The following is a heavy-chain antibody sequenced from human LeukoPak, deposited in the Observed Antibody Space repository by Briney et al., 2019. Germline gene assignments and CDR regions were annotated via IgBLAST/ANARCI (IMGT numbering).Heavy chain of an antibody. D-gene: IGHD3-3*01. CDR1: GFTFSDYY. CDR2: ISSSGSTI. Sequence: GGSLRLSCAGSGFTFSDYYMSWIRQAPGKGLEWVSYISSSGSTIYYADSVKGRFAISRDNAKNSLYLQVNSLRAEDTAVYYCARGPPYDFWSGYYPVYFDYWGQGTLVTVSS. CDR3: ARGPPYDFWSGYYPVYFDY. V-gene: IGHV3-11*04. J-gene: IGHJ4*02.